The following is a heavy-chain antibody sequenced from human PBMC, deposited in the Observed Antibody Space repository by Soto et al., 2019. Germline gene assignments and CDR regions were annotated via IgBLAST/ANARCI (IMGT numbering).Heavy chain of an antibody. CDR2: ILSNDEK. J-gene: IGHJ5*02. CDR3: ARSWWGHSGWYNFFDP. Sequence: QVTLKESGPALVKPTETLTLTCTVSGFSLSNARMGVSWIRQPPAKALECLAHILSNDEKSYSTSLKSRLTISDDSSKRQVVLTMTNMYPVNTSTYYCARSWWGHSGWYNFFDPLGKGTPVTVSS. V-gene: IGHV2-26*01. CDR1: GFSLSNARMG. D-gene: IGHD6-19*01.